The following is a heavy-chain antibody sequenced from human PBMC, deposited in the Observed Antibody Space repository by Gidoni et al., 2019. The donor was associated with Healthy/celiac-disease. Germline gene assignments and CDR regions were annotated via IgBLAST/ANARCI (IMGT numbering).Heavy chain of an antibody. D-gene: IGHD2-15*01. Sequence: QVQLVESGGGVVQPGRSLRHSCAAYGFTFSSYGMPWVRQAPGKGLEWVAVIWYDGSNKYYADSVKGRFTISRDNSKNTLYLQMNSLRAEDTAVYYCAREVVVVVAATHWFDPWGQGTLVTVSS. CDR2: IWYDGSNK. CDR3: AREVVVVVAATHWFDP. CDR1: GFTFSSYG. J-gene: IGHJ5*02. V-gene: IGHV3-33*01.